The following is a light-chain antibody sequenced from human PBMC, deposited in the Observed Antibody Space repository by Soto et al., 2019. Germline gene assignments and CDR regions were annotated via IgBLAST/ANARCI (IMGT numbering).Light chain of an antibody. V-gene: IGKV1-13*02. J-gene: IGKJ4*01. Sequence: AIQLTQSPSSLSASVGDRVTITCRPSQGIASALAWYQQRPGKPPSLLIYDASTSESGVPSRFSGSGSETDFTLTISSPQPEDFGTYYYQEFTTCPVTFGGGTRVESK. CDR2: DAS. CDR3: QEFTTCPVT. CDR1: QGIASA.